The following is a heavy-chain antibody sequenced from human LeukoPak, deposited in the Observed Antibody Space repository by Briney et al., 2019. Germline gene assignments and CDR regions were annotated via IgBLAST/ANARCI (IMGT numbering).Heavy chain of an antibody. J-gene: IGHJ4*02. CDR3: ARHFTSWDY. CDR2: TWSDGSKE. CDR1: GFILSSYG. V-gene: IGHV3-33*03. Sequence: AGGSLRLSCATSGFILSSYGVHWVRQAPGKGLEWVAVTWSDGSKEYYGDSVQGRFIVSRDNPKNMVYLQMSSLRVEDSAVYYCARHFTSWDYWGQGILVTVSS. D-gene: IGHD3-16*02.